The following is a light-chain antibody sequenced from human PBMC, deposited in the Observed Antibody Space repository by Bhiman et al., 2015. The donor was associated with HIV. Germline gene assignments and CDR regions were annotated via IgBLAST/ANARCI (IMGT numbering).Light chain of an antibody. CDR2: DVS. J-gene: IGLJ1*01. CDR3: SSYTSSNTYV. CDR1: SSDVGGYDY. V-gene: IGLV2-14*03. Sequence: QSALTQPASVSGSPGQSITISCTGTSSDVGGYDYVSWYQQYPGKAPKLMIYDVSERPSGVSNRFSGSKSGNTASLTISGLQAEDEADFYCSSYTSSNTYVFGSGTKVTVL.